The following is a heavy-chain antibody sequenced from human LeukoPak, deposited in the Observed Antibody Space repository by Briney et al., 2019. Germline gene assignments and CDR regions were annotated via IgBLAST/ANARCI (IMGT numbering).Heavy chain of an antibody. V-gene: IGHV4-30-4*01. CDR1: GGSISSGDYY. CDR3: ASLQNIVGATPLPDY. D-gene: IGHD1-26*01. CDR2: IYYSGST. Sequence: SETLSLTCTVSGGSISSGDYYWSWIRQPPGKGLEWIGYIYYSGSTYYNPSLKSRVTISVDTSKNQFSLKLSSVTAADTAVYYCASLQNIVGATPLPDYWGQGTLVTVSS. J-gene: IGHJ4*02.